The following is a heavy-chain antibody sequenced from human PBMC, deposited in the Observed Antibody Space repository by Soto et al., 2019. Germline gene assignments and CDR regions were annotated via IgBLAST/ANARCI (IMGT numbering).Heavy chain of an antibody. CDR1: GYTFTGYY. J-gene: IGHJ4*02. Sequence: ASVKVSCKASGYTFTGYYMHWVRQAPGQGLEWMGWINPNNGDTNYAQKLQGRVTMTRDTSTSTAYMELRSLRSDDTAVYYCARNPGTVAGINDYWGQGTLVTVSS. CDR3: ARNPGTVAGINDY. CDR2: INPNNGDT. D-gene: IGHD6-19*01. V-gene: IGHV1-2*02.